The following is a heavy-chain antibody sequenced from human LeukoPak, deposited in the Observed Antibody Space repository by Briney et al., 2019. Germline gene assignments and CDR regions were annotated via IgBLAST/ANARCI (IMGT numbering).Heavy chain of an antibody. CDR2: INPDSGSA. CDR3: VRVDYDFGAGYLFDP. J-gene: IGHJ5*02. V-gene: IGHV1-2*02. CDR1: GFTFTGYF. D-gene: IGHD3/OR15-3a*01. Sequence: ASVKVSCKGSGFTFTGYFFHWVRQAPGQGLEWVGWINPDSGSAVLARKFQGRLTMTRDKSISTAVMELSRLRSEDTAMDYCVRVDYDFGAGYLFDPWGQGTLVTVSS.